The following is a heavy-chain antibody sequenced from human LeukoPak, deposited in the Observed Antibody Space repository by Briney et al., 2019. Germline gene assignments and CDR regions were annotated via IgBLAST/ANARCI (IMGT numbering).Heavy chain of an antibody. D-gene: IGHD2-21*01. Sequence: GGSLRLSCAASGFTFSNYWMDWVRQAPGKGLEWVAKIKQDGSRKDYVDSVKGRFTISRDNSENSLYLQMNSLRADDTAVYYCVRDAYGAHFDYWGQGTLVTVSS. V-gene: IGHV3-7*01. J-gene: IGHJ4*02. CDR1: GFTFSNYW. CDR2: IKQDGSRK. CDR3: VRDAYGAHFDY.